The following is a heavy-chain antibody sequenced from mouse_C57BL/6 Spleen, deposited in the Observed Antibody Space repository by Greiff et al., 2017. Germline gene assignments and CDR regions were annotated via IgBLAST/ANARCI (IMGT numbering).Heavy chain of an antibody. CDR3: ARVGFYGSHYYAMDY. D-gene: IGHD1-1*01. CDR2: IDPSDSYT. V-gene: IGHV1-50*01. J-gene: IGHJ4*01. CDR1: GYTFTSYW. Sequence: QVQLQQPGAELVKPGASVKLSCKASGYTFTSYWMQWVKQRPGQGLEWIGEIDPSDSYTNYNQKFKGKSTLTVDKSSSTAYMQLSSLTSEDSAVYYCARVGFYGSHYYAMDYWGQGTSVTVSS.